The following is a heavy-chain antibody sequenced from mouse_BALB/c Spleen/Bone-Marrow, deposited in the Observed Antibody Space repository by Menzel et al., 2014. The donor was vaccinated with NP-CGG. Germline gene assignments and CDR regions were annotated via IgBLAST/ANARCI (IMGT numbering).Heavy chain of an antibody. CDR2: IGYSGST. V-gene: IGHV3-2*02. CDR3: ARSNCYGSSYCYFDY. D-gene: IGHD1-1*01. J-gene: IGHJ2*01. CDR1: GYSITSDYA. Sequence: EVKLVESGPGLVKPSQSLSLTCTVTGYSITSDYAWNWIRQLPRNKLEWIGYIGYSGSTSYNPSLKSRISITRGTSKNQFFLQLNSVTAEDTATYYYARSNCYGSSYCYFDYWGQGTTVTVSS.